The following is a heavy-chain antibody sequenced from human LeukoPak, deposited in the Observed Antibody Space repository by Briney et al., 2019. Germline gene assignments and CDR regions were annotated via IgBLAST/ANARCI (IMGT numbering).Heavy chain of an antibody. D-gene: IGHD2-21*01. CDR1: GFTFSTYA. Sequence: GRSLRLSCAASGFTFSTYAMHWVRQAPGKGLEWVANIKEDGSEKSYVDSVKGRFTISRDNAKNSLYLQMNNLRAEDTAVYYCARGPVVVIAPADYWGQGTLVTVSS. CDR3: ARGPVVVIAPADY. V-gene: IGHV3-7*01. CDR2: IKEDGSEK. J-gene: IGHJ4*02.